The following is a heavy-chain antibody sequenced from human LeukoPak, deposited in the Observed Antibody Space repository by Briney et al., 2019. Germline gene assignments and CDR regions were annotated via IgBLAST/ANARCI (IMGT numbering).Heavy chain of an antibody. CDR2: ISAYNGNT. D-gene: IGHD4-17*01. CDR3: ARDGELTVTRRWFDP. J-gene: IGHJ5*02. V-gene: IGHV1-18*01. Sequence: GASVKVSCKASGYSFTSYGISWVRQAPGQGLEWMGWISAYNGNTNYAQKFQGRVTMTTDTSTSTGYMELRSLRSDDTAVYYCARDGELTVTRRWFDPWGQGNLVTVSS. CDR1: GYSFTSYG.